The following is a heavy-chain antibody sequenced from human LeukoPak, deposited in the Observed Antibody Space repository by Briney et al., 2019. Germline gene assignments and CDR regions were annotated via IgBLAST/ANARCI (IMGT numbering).Heavy chain of an antibody. CDR3: ARRTYCSGGSCYPRAFDI. CDR2: INHSGST. CDR1: GGSFSGYY. Sequence: SETLSLTCAVYGGSFSGYYWSWIRQPPGKGLEWIGEINHSGSTNYNPSLKSRVTISVDTSKNQFSLKLSSVTAADTAVYYCARRTYCSGGSCYPRAFDIWGQGTMVTVSS. D-gene: IGHD2-15*01. J-gene: IGHJ3*02. V-gene: IGHV4-34*01.